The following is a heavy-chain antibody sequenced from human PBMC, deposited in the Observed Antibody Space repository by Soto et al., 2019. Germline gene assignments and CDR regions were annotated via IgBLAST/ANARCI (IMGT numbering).Heavy chain of an antibody. CDR3: ARHASGPYSSSWYYYYYYMDV. J-gene: IGHJ6*03. CDR1: GGSISSYY. V-gene: IGHV4-59*08. Sequence: QVQLQESGPGLVKPSETLSLTCTVSGGSISSYYWSWIRQPPGKGLEWIGYIYYSGSTNYNPSLKSRVTISVDTSKNQFSLKLSSVTAADTAVYYCARHASGPYSSSWYYYYYYMDVWGKGTTVTVSS. CDR2: IYYSGST. D-gene: IGHD6-13*01.